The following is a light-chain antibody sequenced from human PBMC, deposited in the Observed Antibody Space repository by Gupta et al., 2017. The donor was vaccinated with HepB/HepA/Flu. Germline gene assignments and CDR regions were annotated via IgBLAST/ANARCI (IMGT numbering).Light chain of an antibody. CDR1: QSVSSSY. Sequence: EIVLTQSPGTLSLSPGERATLSCRASQSVSSSYLAWYQQKPGQAPRLLIYGASSRATGIPDSFSGSGSGTDFTLTISRLEPEDFAVYYCQQEGSSRCIFGQGTKLEIK. CDR2: GAS. V-gene: IGKV3-20*01. J-gene: IGKJ2*02. CDR3: QQEGSSRCI.